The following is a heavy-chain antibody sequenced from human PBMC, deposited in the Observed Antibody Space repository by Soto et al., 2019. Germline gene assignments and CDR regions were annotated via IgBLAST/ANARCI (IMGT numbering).Heavy chain of an antibody. CDR2: INAGNGNT. Sequence: ASVKVSCKASGYTFTSYAMHWVRQAPGQRLEWMGWINAGNGNTKYSQKFQGRVTITRDTSVSTAYMELSRLRSEDTAVYYCAREYSSSYYLDYWGQGTLVTVSS. CDR3: AREYSSSYYLDY. V-gene: IGHV1-3*01. D-gene: IGHD6-6*01. CDR1: GYTFTSYA. J-gene: IGHJ4*02.